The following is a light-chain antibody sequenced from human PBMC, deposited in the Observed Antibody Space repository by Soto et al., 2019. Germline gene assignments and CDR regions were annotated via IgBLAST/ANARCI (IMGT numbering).Light chain of an antibody. Sequence: EIVLTQSPGTLSLSPGETATLSCRASQTVNSDYLAWFQQRPGQAPRLLIFATSRRATDIPDRFRGSGSGTDFTLAMRRLEPEDFAVYYCHQFGYSPRTFGQGNKVE. V-gene: IGKV3-20*01. CDR3: HQFGYSPRT. CDR1: QTVNSDY. CDR2: ATS. J-gene: IGKJ1*01.